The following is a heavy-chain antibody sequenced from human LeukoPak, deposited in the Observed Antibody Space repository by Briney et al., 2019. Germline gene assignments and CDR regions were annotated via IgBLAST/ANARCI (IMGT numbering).Heavy chain of an antibody. V-gene: IGHV3-9*01. CDR1: GFTFDDYA. Sequence: GGSLRLSCAASGFTFDDYAMHWVRQAPGKGLEWVSGISWNSGSIGYADSVKGRFTISRDNAKNSLYLQMNSLRAEDTALYYWATGGGTDGTNDYWGQGTLVTASS. CDR3: ATGGGTDGTNDY. D-gene: IGHD1-26*01. CDR2: ISWNSGSI. J-gene: IGHJ4*02.